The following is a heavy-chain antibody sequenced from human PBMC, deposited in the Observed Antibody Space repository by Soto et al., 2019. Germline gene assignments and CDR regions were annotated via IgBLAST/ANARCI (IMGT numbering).Heavy chain of an antibody. CDR1: GGTFSSYA. J-gene: IGHJ6*02. CDR3: ARGRVDTAMFYYYCYGMDV. V-gene: IGHV1-69*13. Sequence: VKVSCKASGGTFSSYALSWVRQAPGQGLEWMGGIIPIFGTANYAQKFQGRVTITADESTSTAYMELSSLRSEDTAVYYCARGRVDTAMFYYYCYGMDVWGQGTTVTVSS. CDR2: IIPIFGTA. D-gene: IGHD5-18*01.